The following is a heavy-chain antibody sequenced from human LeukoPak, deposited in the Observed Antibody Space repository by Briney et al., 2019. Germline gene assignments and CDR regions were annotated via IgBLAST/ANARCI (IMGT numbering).Heavy chain of an antibody. CDR3: ARYGNYYGMDV. J-gene: IGHJ6*02. D-gene: IGHD4-17*01. Sequence: GGSLRLSCAASGFTFSGYSMNWVRQAPGKGLEWVSSISSSSSYIYYADSVKGRFTISRDNAKNSLYLQMNSLRAEDTAVYYCARYGNYYGMDVWGQGTTVTVSS. CDR1: GFTFSGYS. V-gene: IGHV3-21*01. CDR2: ISSSSSYI.